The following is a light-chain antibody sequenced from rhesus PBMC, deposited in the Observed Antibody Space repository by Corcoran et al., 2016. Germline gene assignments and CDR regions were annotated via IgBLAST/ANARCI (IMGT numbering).Light chain of an antibody. CDR3: QQHDISPWT. J-gene: IGKJ1*01. Sequence: DIQMTQSPSSLSASVGDRVTIICRVSQGISDWLAWYQQKPGKAPKLLSYRASNLETGVPSRLSGSGSGTDFVLTISSLQPEDIGTYYRQQHDISPWTFGQGTKVEIK. V-gene: IGKV1-69*01. CDR2: RAS. CDR1: QGISDW.